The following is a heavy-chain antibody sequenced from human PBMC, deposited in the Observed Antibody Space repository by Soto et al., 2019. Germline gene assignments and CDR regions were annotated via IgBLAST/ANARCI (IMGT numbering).Heavy chain of an antibody. V-gene: IGHV5-10-1*01. CDR3: ARHSGYNWNQPLGY. CDR1: GYSFTSYW. J-gene: IGHJ4*02. CDR2: IDPSGSYT. Sequence: GESLISCKGSGYSFTSYWISWVRQMPGKGLEWMGRIDPSGSYTNYSPSFQGHVTISADKSISTAYLQWSSLKASDTAMYYCARHSGYNWNQPLGYWGQGTLVTVSS. D-gene: IGHD1-20*01.